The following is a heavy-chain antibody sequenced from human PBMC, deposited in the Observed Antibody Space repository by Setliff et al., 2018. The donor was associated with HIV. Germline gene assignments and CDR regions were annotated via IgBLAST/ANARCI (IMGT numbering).Heavy chain of an antibody. CDR2: MYHSGST. D-gene: IGHD2-21*02. J-gene: IGHJ4*02. V-gene: IGHV4-31*03. CDR1: GGSISSGGYY. Sequence: SETLSLTCTVSGGSISSGGYYWSWIRQHPGKGLEWIGYMYHSGSTHYNPSLKSRVTISVDTSKKQFSLELSSATAADTAVYYCATLDHSGGNFLAYWGQGSLVTVSS. CDR3: ATLDHSGGNFLAY.